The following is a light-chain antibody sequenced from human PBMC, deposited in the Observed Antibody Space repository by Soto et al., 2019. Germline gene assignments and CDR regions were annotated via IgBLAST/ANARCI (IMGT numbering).Light chain of an antibody. CDR2: DNN. CDR1: SSNIGNNY. V-gene: IGLV1-51*01. J-gene: IGLJ3*02. Sequence: QSVLTQPPSVSAAPGQKVTISCSGSSSNIGNNYVSWYQQLPGTAPKLLIHDNNKRPSGIPDRFSGSKSGTSATLGITGLQTGDEADYYCGTWDSSLSAVVFGGGTQLTVL. CDR3: GTWDSSLSAVV.